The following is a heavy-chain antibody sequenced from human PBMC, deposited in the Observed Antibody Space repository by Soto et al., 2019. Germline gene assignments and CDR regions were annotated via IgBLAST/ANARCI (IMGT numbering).Heavy chain of an antibody. Sequence: SETLSLTCAVSSVSISSGKWWSWVRQAPGKGLEWIGEISHSGSPNYNPSLESRATILVDTSKNEFSLKLNSVTAADTAVYYCARDSGPGYTLHYWGQGALVTVSS. CDR3: ARDSGPGYTLHY. CDR1: SVSISSGKW. CDR2: ISHSGSP. J-gene: IGHJ4*02. D-gene: IGHD5-12*01. V-gene: IGHV4-4*02.